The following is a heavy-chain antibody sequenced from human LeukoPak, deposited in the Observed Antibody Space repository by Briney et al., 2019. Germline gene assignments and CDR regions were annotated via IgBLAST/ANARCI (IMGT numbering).Heavy chain of an antibody. Sequence: GRSLRLSCAASGFTFTSYDMHWVRQAPGKGLEWVALIWYDGNNTYYADSVKGRFTISRDNAVNSLYLQMNSLRAEDTAVYYCVRGQVSSSSIWGQGTLVTVSS. CDR3: VRGQVSSSSI. D-gene: IGHD6-6*01. J-gene: IGHJ4*02. CDR2: IWYDGNNT. V-gene: IGHV3-33*01. CDR1: GFTFTSYD.